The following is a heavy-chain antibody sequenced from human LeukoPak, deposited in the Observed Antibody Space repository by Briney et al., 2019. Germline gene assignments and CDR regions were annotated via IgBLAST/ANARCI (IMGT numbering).Heavy chain of an antibody. CDR3: TTGLSYYCTTNRCYRDY. D-gene: IGHD2-2*01. CDR2: VEPEDGET. V-gene: IGHV1-24*01. J-gene: IGHJ4*02. CDR1: GYTLTELS. Sequence: ASVKVSCKVSGYTLTELSIHWVRQAPGQGLEGMGGVEPEDGETIYAQKFHDRLTMTEDSSTDTAYMELSSLRSEDTAVYYCTTGLSYYCTTNRCYRDYWGQGTLITVSS.